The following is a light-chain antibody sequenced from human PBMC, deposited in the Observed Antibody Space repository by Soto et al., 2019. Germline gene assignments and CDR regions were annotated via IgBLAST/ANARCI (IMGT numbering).Light chain of an antibody. V-gene: IGLV2-14*01. CDR2: DVS. J-gene: IGLJ1*01. CDR3: RSYTRSSTYV. CDR1: SSDVGGYNY. Sequence: QSVLTQPASVSGSPGQSITLSCTGTSSDVGGYNYVSWYRQHPGRAPKLMIYDVSNRPSGVSNRFSGPKSGNTASLTISGLQAEDEADYYCRSYTRSSTYVFGTGTKVTVL.